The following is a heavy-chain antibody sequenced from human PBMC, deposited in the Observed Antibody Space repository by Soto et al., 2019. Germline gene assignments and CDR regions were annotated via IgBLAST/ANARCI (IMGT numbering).Heavy chain of an antibody. V-gene: IGHV5-51*01. CDR2: IYPGDSDT. J-gene: IGHJ3*02. CDR3: ARTSGSYHHDAFDI. D-gene: IGHD1-26*01. Sequence: ESLRSSCRGSGYSFTRYWIGWVRQMPGKGLEWMGIIYPGDSDTRYSPSFQGQVTISADKSISTAYLQWSSLKASDTAMYYCARTSGSYHHDAFDIWGQGTMVTVSS. CDR1: GYSFTRYW.